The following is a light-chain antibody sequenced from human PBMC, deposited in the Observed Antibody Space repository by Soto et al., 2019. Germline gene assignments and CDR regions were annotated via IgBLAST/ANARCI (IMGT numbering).Light chain of an antibody. CDR1: EAILNNY. J-gene: IGKJ1*01. Sequence: DIVLTQSPGNLCLSPGERATLSCRTSEAILNNYLDWFQQKPGQPPRLLIYLASNRAAGVPFRFSGSGSGTDFTLTISRLEPEDFAVYYCQHFGTPPWTFGQGTKVEI. CDR2: LAS. CDR3: QHFGTPPWT. V-gene: IGKV3-20*01.